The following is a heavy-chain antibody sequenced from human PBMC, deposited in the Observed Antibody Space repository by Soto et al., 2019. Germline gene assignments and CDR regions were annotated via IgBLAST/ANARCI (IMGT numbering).Heavy chain of an antibody. V-gene: IGHV3-11*01. D-gene: IGHD4-17*01. CDR3: AGRGPYGDYISYFDY. CDR1: VFTFSDYH. CDR2: ISSSASSI. J-gene: IGHJ4*02. Sequence: GGSLRLSCAASVFTFSDYHMSWIRQAPGKGLEWVSYISSSASSIYYADSVKGRFTISRDNAKNSLYLQMNSLRADDTAVYYCAGRGPYGDYISYFDYWGQGTLVTVSS.